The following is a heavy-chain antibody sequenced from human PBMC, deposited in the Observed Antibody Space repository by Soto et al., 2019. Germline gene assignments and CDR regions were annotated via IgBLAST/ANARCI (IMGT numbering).Heavy chain of an antibody. J-gene: IGHJ4*02. V-gene: IGHV4-61*01. CDR1: GGSVSSGSYY. Sequence: KPSETLSLTCTVSGGSVSSGSYYWSWIRQPPGKGLEWIGYIYYSGSTNYNPSLKSRVTISVDTSKDQFSLKLSSVTAADTAVYYCARYSSSSDYFDYWGQGTLVTVSS. CDR3: ARYSSSSDYFDY. D-gene: IGHD6-6*01. CDR2: IYYSGST.